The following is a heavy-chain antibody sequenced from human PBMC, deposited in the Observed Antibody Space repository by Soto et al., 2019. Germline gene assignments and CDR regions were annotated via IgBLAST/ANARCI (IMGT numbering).Heavy chain of an antibody. Sequence: PGGSLRLSCAASGFTLSNYWMTWVRQAPGKGLEWVANINKDGSQKNYVDSVKGRFTIARDNGQNSLSLQIKSLRDDDTAVYYCVRELGLAYWGQGALVTVSS. CDR3: VRELGLAY. CDR1: GFTLSNYW. D-gene: IGHD7-27*01. V-gene: IGHV3-7*01. J-gene: IGHJ4*02. CDR2: INKDGSQK.